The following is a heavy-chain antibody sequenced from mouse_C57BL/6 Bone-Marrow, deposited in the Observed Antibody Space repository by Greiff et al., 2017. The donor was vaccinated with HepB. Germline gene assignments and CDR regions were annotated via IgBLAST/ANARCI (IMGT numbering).Heavy chain of an antibody. CDR2: ISDGGSYT. Sequence: EVKLMESGGGLVKPGGSLKLSCAASGFTFSSYAMSWVRQTPEKRLEWVATISDGGSYTYYPDNVKGRFTISRDNAKNNLYLQMSHLKSEDTAMYYCARERSYWDYFDYWGQGTTLTVSS. D-gene: IGHD1-1*01. CDR3: ARERSYWDYFDY. CDR1: GFTFSSYA. J-gene: IGHJ2*01. V-gene: IGHV5-4*01.